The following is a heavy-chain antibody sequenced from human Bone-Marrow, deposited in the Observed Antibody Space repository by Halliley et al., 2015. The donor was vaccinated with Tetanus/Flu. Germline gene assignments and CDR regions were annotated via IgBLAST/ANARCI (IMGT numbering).Heavy chain of an antibody. CDR2: GSGDRT. Sequence: GSGDRTYSADSVRGRFTISRDNSMNSLYLQLDSLRAEDTGIYYCAKDADIVLIAYAKAYYFDYWGQGVLVTVSS. CDR3: AKDADIVLIAYAKAYYFDY. J-gene: IGHJ4*02. D-gene: IGHD2-15*01. V-gene: IGHV3-23*01.